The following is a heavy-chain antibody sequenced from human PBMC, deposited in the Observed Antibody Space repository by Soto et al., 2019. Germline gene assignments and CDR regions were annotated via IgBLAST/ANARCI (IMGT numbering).Heavy chain of an antibody. D-gene: IGHD5-18*01. J-gene: IGHJ4*02. V-gene: IGHV1-18*01. Sequence: QVQLVQSGAEVKKPGASVKVSCKASGYTFTSYGISWVRQAPGQGLEWMGWISAYNGNTKYAQKLQGRVTMTTDTSPRKAYKELRSLRSDDTAVFYCARDQAMAQFDYWGQGTLVTVSS. CDR2: ISAYNGNT. CDR3: ARDQAMAQFDY. CDR1: GYTFTSYG.